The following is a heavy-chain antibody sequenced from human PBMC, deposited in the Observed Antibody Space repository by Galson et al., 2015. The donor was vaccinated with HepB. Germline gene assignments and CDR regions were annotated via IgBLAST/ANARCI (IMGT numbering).Heavy chain of an antibody. CDR2: FSWNSGSI. CDR1: GFTFDDYA. D-gene: IGHD1-26*01. V-gene: IGHV3-9*01. Sequence: SLRLSCAASGFTFDDYAMHWVRQAPGKGLEWVSGFSWNSGSIGYAHSVKGRFTISRDNAKNSLYLQMNSLRAEDTALYYCAKRGYSGSYGAFDIWGQGTMVTVSS. J-gene: IGHJ3*02. CDR3: AKRGYSGSYGAFDI.